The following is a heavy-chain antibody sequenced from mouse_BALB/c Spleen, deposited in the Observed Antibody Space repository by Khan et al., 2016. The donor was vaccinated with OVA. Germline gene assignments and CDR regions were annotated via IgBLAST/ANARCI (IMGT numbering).Heavy chain of an antibody. Sequence: QIQLVQSGPELKKPGDTIKISCKASGYTFANFGMNWVKQAPGKGLKWMGWINTYTGEPTYADDFKGRFTFSLETSASTAYLQLHNLKNEDTATYFCARPPYFSYVMVYWGQGTSVTVSS. V-gene: IGHV9-3-1*01. CDR1: GYTFANFG. CDR3: ARPPYFSYVMVY. CDR2: INTYTGEP. D-gene: IGHD2-10*01. J-gene: IGHJ4*01.